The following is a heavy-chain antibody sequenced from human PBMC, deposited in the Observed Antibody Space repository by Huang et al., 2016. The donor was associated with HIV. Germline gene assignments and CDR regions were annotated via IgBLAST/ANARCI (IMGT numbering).Heavy chain of an antibody. CDR1: GLTFSNYW. V-gene: IGHV3-7*01. J-gene: IGHJ5*02. CDR2: IKQDGSET. Sequence: EVQLVESGGGLVQPGGSLRLSCAASGLTFSNYWMSWVRQAPGKGLEWVANIKQDGSETYYVDSVKCRFTISRDNAKNSLYLQMNSLRAEDTAVYYCASQPGPWGQGTLVTVSS. CDR3: ASQPGP.